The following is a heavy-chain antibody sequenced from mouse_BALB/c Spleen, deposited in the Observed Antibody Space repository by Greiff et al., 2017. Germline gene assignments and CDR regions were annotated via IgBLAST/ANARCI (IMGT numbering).Heavy chain of an antibody. J-gene: IGHJ3*01. CDR3: ARWDDYGFAY. V-gene: IGHV1S137*01. D-gene: IGHD2-4*01. Sequence: QVQLKQSGAELVRPGVSVKISCKGSGYTFTDYAMHWVKQSHAKSLEWIGVISTYYGDASYNQKFKGKATMTVDKSSSTAYMELARLTSEDSAIYYCARWDDYGFAYWGQGTLVTVSA. CDR1: GYTFTDYA. CDR2: ISTYYGDA.